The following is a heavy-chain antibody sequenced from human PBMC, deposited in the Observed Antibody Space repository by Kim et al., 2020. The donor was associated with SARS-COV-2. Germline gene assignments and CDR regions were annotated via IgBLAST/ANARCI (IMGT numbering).Heavy chain of an antibody. Sequence: GGSLRLSCAASGLNFSSYGMHWVRQAPGKGLEYVSFISSSGDSTYYANSVRGRFTISRDTFKNTLYLQMGSLRAEDMAVYYCARDYDSSGYYGMDVWGQGTTVTVSS. D-gene: IGHD3-22*01. V-gene: IGHV3-64*01. CDR1: GLNFSSYG. CDR2: ISSSGDST. CDR3: ARDYDSSGYYGMDV. J-gene: IGHJ6*02.